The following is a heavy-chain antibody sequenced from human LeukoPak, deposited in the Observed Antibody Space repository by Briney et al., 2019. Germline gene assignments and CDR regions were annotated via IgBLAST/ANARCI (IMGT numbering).Heavy chain of an antibody. CDR3: ARVMNDYGDYVFDY. CDR1: GFNFNNYW. Sequence: GGSLRLSCAASGFNFNNYWMTWVRQAPGKGLEWVANINQDGSQKYYVDSAQGRFTFSRDNAENSMFLQMNDLRAEDTAVYYCARVMNDYGDYVFDYWGQGTLVTVSS. V-gene: IGHV3-7*01. D-gene: IGHD4-17*01. CDR2: INQDGSQK. J-gene: IGHJ4*02.